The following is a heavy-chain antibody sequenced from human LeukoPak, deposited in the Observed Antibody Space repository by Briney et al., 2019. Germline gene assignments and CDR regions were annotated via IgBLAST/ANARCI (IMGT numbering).Heavy chain of an antibody. CDR2: ISWNSGSI. V-gene: IGHV3-9*01. CDR3: AKGSFFGVVTPFDY. D-gene: IGHD3-3*01. J-gene: IGHJ4*02. CDR1: GFTFDDYA. Sequence: GRSLRLSCAASGFTFDDYAMHWVRQAPGKGLEWVSGISWNSGSIGYADSVKGRFTISRDNAKNSLYLQMNSLRAEDTALYYCAKGSFFGVVTPFDYWGQGTLVTVSS.